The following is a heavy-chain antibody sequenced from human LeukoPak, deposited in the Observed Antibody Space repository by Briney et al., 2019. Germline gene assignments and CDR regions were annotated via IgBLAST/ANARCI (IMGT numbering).Heavy chain of an antibody. CDR3: ARVSNDSSGRNHEGVDY. D-gene: IGHD3-22*01. V-gene: IGHV3-11*01. CDR2: ISSSGSTI. Sequence: PGGSLRLSCAASGFTFSDYYMSWIRQAPGKGLEWVSYISSSGSTIYYADSVKGRFTISRDNAKSSLYLQMNSLRAEDTAVYYCARVSNDSSGRNHEGVDYWGQGTLVTVSS. CDR1: GFTFSDYY. J-gene: IGHJ4*02.